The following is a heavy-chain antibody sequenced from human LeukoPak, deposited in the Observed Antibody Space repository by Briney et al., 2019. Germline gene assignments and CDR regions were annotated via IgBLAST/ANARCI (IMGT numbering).Heavy chain of an antibody. D-gene: IGHD1-20*01. V-gene: IGHV3-15*01. CDR2: IKSKTDGGTT. Sequence: KPGGSLRLSCAASGFTFSGYWMSWVRQAQGKGLEWVGRIKSKTDGGTTDYAAPVKGRFTISRDDSKNTLYLQMNSLKTEDTAVYYCTTGITGTRYYYYYMDVWGRGTTVTVSS. CDR1: GFTFSGYW. J-gene: IGHJ6*03. CDR3: TTGITGTRYYYYYMDV.